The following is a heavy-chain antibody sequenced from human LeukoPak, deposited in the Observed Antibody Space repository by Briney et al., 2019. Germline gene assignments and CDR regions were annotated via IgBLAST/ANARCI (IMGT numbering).Heavy chain of an antibody. CDR1: GFTFSVCA. Sequence: PGGSLRLSCAASGFTFSVCAMSWVCQAPGKGLEWVSAISGSGDNNDNTYYADSVKGQFTISRDNSKNTLYLQMSSLRAEDAAVYYCAKSGSTSWYLDYWGQGTLVTVSS. D-gene: IGHD6-13*01. CDR3: AKSGSTSWYLDY. V-gene: IGHV3-23*01. CDR2: ISGSGDNNDNT. J-gene: IGHJ4*02.